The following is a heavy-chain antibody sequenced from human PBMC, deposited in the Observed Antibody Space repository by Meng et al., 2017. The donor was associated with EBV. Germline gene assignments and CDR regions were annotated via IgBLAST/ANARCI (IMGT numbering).Heavy chain of an antibody. CDR2: MNPNSGNT. J-gene: IGHJ5*02. CDR1: GYTFTSYD. D-gene: IGHD3-3*01. V-gene: IGHV1-8*01. Sequence: VRGVDVGAEVKKPGDYVKVSCKASGYTFTSYDIHWVRQATGKGLEWMGWMNPNSGNTGYAQKFQGRVTMTRNTSISTAYMELSSLRSEDTAVYYCARGVGTIFGVVIKNWFDPWGQGTLVTVSS. CDR3: ARGVGTIFGVVIKNWFDP.